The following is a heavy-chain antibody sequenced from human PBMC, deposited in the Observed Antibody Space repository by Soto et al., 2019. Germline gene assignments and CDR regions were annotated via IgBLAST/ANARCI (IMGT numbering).Heavy chain of an antibody. D-gene: IGHD6-6*01. CDR3: ASASIAARPIYSGMDV. CDR1: GYSFTSYW. V-gene: IGHV5-51*01. J-gene: IGHJ6*02. CDR2: IYPGDSDT. Sequence: GESLKISCKGSGYSFTSYWIGWVRQMPGKGLEWMGIIYPGDSDTRYSPSFQGQVTISADKSISTAYLQWSSLKASDTAMYYCASASIAARPIYSGMDVWGQGTTVTVSS.